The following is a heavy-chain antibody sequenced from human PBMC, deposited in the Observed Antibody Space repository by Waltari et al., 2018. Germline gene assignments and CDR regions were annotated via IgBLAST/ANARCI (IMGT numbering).Heavy chain of an antibody. CDR2: FYNGNT. CDR3: ARHASKRLL. D-gene: IGHD5-18*01. V-gene: IGHV4-39*01. J-gene: IGHJ4*02. CDR1: GCSINSYAYS. Sequence: QLQLHESGPGLVMPSETLSLPCTVSGCSINSYAYSWGCIRQPPGKGLEWIGSFYNGNTYYNPSLKSRVTISVDTSKNQIPLKLRSVTAADTAVYYCARHASKRLLWGQGTLVTVSA.